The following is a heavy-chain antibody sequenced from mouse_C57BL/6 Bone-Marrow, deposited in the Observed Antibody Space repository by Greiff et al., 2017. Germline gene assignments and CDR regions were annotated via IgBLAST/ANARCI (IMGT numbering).Heavy chain of an antibody. Sequence: VKLMESGAELVRPGTSVKVSCKASGYAFTNYLIEWVKQRPGQGLAWIGVINPGSGGTNYNEKFKGKATLTADKSSSTAYMPLSSLTSEDSAVYFCDAMDYWGQGTSVTVSS. CDR3: DAMDY. V-gene: IGHV1-54*01. CDR2: INPGSGGT. J-gene: IGHJ4*01. CDR1: GYAFTNYL.